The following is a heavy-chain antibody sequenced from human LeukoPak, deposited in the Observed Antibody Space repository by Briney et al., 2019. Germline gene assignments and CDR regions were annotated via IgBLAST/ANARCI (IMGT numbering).Heavy chain of an antibody. V-gene: IGHV3-21*01. Sequence: GGSLRLSCAASGFTFSRYNVNWVRQAPGKGLEWVSSISSSSTNIYYADSVKGRFTISRDNAKNSLYLQMNSLRAEDTAVYYCARDPPYPDYWGQGTLVTVSS. J-gene: IGHJ4*02. CDR3: ARDPPYPDY. CDR2: ISSSSTNI. D-gene: IGHD2-2*02. CDR1: GFTFSRYN.